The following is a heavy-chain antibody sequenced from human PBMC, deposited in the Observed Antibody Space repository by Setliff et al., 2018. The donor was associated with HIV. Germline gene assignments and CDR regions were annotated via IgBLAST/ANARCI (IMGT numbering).Heavy chain of an antibody. D-gene: IGHD7-27*01. V-gene: IGHV5-51*01. Sequence: GESLKISCQGSGYTFSNSWIAWVRQMPGKGLEWMGIFYASDSNTKYSPSFQGQVTISADKSINTAYLQWSSLKASDTAMYYCARHLSATGTFDYWGQGTPVTVSS. CDR2: FYASDSNT. J-gene: IGHJ4*02. CDR1: GYTFSNSW. CDR3: ARHLSATGTFDY.